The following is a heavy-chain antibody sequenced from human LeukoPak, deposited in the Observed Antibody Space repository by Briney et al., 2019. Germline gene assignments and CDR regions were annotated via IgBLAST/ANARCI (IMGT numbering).Heavy chain of an antibody. J-gene: IGHJ6*03. CDR1: GFTFSHYS. CDR2: ITSSSSHI. CDR3: ARVMMGATVTTFHYYCMDV. V-gene: IGHV3-21*01. Sequence: GGSLRLSCAASGFTFSHYSIDWVRQAPGKGLERVASITSSSSHIYYADSVKGRFTISRDNAKNSRYLQMNSLRAEDTAIYYCARVMMGATVTTFHYYCMDVWGVGTTVTVSS. D-gene: IGHD4-11*01.